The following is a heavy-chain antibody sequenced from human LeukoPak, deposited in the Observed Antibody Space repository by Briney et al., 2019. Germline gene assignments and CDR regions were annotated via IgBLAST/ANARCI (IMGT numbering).Heavy chain of an antibody. J-gene: IGHJ6*03. CDR3: ARGDRGYSNYYYMDV. D-gene: IGHD5-12*01. CDR1: GFTFSTFA. Sequence: PGGSLRLSCAASGFTFSTFAMIWVRQAPGKGLEWIGRIYTSGSTNYNPSLKSRVTISVDTSKNQFSLKLSSVTAADTAVYYCARGDRGYSNYYYMDVWGKGTTVTVSS. V-gene: IGHV4-4*08. CDR2: IYTSGST.